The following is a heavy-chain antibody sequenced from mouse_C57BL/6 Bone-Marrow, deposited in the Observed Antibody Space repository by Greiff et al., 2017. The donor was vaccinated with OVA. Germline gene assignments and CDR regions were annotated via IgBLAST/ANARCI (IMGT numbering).Heavy chain of an antibody. V-gene: IGHV1-61*01. CDR2: IYPSDSET. CDR1: GYTFTSYW. CDR3: ARGVDSSGSCFDY. D-gene: IGHD3-2*02. Sequence: QVQLKQPGAELVRPGSSVKLSCKASGYTFTSYWMDWVKQRPGQGLEWIGNIYPSDSETHYNQKFKDKATLTVDKSSSTAYMQLSSLTSEDSAVYYCARGVDSSGSCFDYWGQGTTLTVSS. J-gene: IGHJ2*01.